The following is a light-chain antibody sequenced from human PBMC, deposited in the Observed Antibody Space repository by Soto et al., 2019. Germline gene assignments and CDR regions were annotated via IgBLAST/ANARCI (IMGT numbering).Light chain of an antibody. V-gene: IGKV1-39*01. Sequence: DVQLTQSPYSLSASVGDRVTITCRASQSISIFLNWYQQKPGKAPKLLIYAASTLQSGVPSRFSGSGSGTDFTLTISSLHPEDVATYYCQHTYSTPFSFGPGTKVDIK. CDR1: QSISIF. J-gene: IGKJ3*01. CDR3: QHTYSTPFS. CDR2: AAS.